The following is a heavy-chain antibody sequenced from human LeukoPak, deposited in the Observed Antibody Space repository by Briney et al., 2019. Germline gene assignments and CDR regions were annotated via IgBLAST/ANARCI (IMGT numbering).Heavy chain of an antibody. CDR1: GFTFSSHG. V-gene: IGHV3-30*04. D-gene: IGHD1-26*01. CDR2: IAHDGSDK. Sequence: GGSLRLSCVASGFTFSSHGIHWVRQAPGKGLEWVAVIAHDGSDKGYADSVKGRFTISGDNSKDTLYLQMNSLRAEDTAVYYCARDYSGKYTVDYWGQGTLVTVSS. J-gene: IGHJ4*02. CDR3: ARDYSGKYTVDY.